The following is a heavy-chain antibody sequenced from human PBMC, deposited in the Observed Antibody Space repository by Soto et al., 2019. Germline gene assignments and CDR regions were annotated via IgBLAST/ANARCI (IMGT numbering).Heavy chain of an antibody. J-gene: IGHJ3*02. V-gene: IGHV3-74*01. CDR2: INSDGSSA. CDR1: GFTFSTYW. CDR3: GRPMGRSFPNSLDI. Sequence: EVQLVESGGVLVQPGGSLRLSCAASGFTFSTYWMHWVRQAPGKGLVWVPRINSDGSSANYADSVKGRFTISRDNAKNTLYLQMNSLRVEDTAVYYCGRPMGRSFPNSLDIWGQGTMVAVSP. D-gene: IGHD1-26*01.